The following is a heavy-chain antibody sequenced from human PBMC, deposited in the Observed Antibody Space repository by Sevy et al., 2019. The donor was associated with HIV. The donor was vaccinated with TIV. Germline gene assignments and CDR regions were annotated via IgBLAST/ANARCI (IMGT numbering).Heavy chain of an antibody. D-gene: IGHD1-26*01. CDR3: ASDRGVGTSSYGMDV. V-gene: IGHV3-21*01. Sequence: GGSLRLSCAASGFTFSSYSMNWVRQAPGKGLEWVSSISSGSTYIYYVDSVKGRFPISRDNAKNSLYLQMNSLRAEDTAVYYCASDRGVGTSSYGMDVWGQGTTVTVSS. CDR1: GFTFSSYS. J-gene: IGHJ6*02. CDR2: ISSGSTYI.